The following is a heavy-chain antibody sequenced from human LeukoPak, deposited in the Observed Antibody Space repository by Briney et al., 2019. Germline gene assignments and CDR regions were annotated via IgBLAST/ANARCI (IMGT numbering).Heavy chain of an antibody. CDR3: AKGGGGNSSWYMDYYGMDV. J-gene: IGHJ6*04. V-gene: IGHV3-30*18. CDR2: ISYDGSNK. Sequence: PGRSLRLSCAASGFTFSSYGMHWVRQAPGKGLEWVAVISYDGSNKYYADSVKGRFTISRDNSKNTLYLQMNSLRAEDTAVYYCAKGGGGNSSWYMDYYGMDVWGKGTTVTVSS. D-gene: IGHD6-13*01. CDR1: GFTFSSYG.